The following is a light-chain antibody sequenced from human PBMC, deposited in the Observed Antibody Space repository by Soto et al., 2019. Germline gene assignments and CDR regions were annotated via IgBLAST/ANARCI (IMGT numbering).Light chain of an antibody. V-gene: IGLV2-14*01. CDR2: NVS. CDR1: SSDVGGYNY. CDR3: RSFTSSNTVL. Sequence: QSALTQPASVSGSPGQSITISCTGTSSDVGGYNYVSWYQQHPGKAPKLIIYNVSNRPSGVSNRFSGSKSGNTASLTISGLPAEDEGHYYCRSFTSSNTVLFGGGTKVTVL. J-gene: IGLJ2*01.